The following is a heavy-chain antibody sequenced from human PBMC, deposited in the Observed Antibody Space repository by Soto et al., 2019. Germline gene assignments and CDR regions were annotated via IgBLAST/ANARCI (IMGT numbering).Heavy chain of an antibody. Sequence: PGGSLRLSCAASGFTFSSYSMNWVRQAPGKGLEWVSSISSSSSYIYYADSVKGRFTISRDNAKNSLYLQMNSLRAEDTAVYYCATDPDIVVVPAAITVVDVWGQGTTVTVSS. CDR2: ISSSSSYI. J-gene: IGHJ6*02. V-gene: IGHV3-21*01. CDR3: ATDPDIVVVPAAITVVDV. CDR1: GFTFSSYS. D-gene: IGHD2-2*02.